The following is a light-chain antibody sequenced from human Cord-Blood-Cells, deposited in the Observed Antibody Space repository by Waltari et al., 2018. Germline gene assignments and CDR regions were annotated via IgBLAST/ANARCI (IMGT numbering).Light chain of an antibody. V-gene: IGKV2-28*01. Sequence: ESGMTQSPLSLPVTPGEPASISCRSSQSLLHSNGYNYLDWYLQKPGQSPQLLIYLGSNRASGVPDRFSGSGSGTDFTLKISRVEAEDVGVYYCMQALQTTWTFGQGTKLEIK. CDR3: MQALQTTWT. J-gene: IGKJ1*01. CDR2: LGS. CDR1: QSLLHSNGYNY.